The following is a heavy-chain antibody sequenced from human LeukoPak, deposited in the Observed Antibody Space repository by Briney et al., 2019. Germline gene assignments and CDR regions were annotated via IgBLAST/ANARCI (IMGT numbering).Heavy chain of an antibody. Sequence: PGGSLRLSCAASGFTFSSYSMNWVRQAPRKGLEWVSSITSSSSYIYYADSVKGRFTISRDNAKNSLYLQMNSLRAEDTAVYYCARGRFTRGFDYWGQGTLVTVSS. D-gene: IGHD3-3*01. J-gene: IGHJ4*02. CDR2: ITSSSSYI. CDR3: ARGRFTRGFDY. V-gene: IGHV3-21*01. CDR1: GFTFSSYS.